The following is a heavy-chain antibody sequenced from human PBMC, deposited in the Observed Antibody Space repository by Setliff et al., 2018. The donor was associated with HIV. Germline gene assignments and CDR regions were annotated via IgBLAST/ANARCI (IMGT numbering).Heavy chain of an antibody. J-gene: IGHJ3*02. CDR1: GDSISTNSPY. CDR2: IFYSGFT. V-gene: IGHV4-39*01. CDR3: ARHWDYDRSSSYFRAFDI. D-gene: IGHD3-22*01. Sequence: PSETLSLTCTVSGDSISTNSPYWARIRQPPGKGLEWIGTIFYSGFTYYNPSLKSRVSIAVDTSKNQISLRLSSVTVADTAVYYCARHWDYDRSSSYFRAFDIWDQGTMVTVSS.